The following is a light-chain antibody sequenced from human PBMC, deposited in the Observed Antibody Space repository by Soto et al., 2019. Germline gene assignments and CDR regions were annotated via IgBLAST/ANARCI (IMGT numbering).Light chain of an antibody. CDR2: GAS. CDR1: QGIGNN. V-gene: IGKV1-8*01. CDR3: QHYYSHPPT. Sequence: AIRMTQSPSSFSASTGDRVTITCRASQGIGNNLAWYQRKPGRAPKLLISGASTLQIGVPSRFSVSGSGTEFTLTINYLQSEDFAIYYCQHYYSHPPTFGQGTNVEIK. J-gene: IGKJ1*01.